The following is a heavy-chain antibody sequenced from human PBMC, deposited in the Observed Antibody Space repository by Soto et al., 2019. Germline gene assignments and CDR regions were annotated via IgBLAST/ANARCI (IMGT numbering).Heavy chain of an antibody. V-gene: IGHV4-34*01. CDR1: GGSFSGYY. J-gene: IGHJ6*02. CDR2: INHSGST. CDR3: ARDMGSSWYLGYSYYGMDV. D-gene: IGHD6-13*01. Sequence: QVQLQQWGAGVLKPSETLSLTCAVYGGSFSGYYWSWIRQPPGKGLEWSGEINHSGSTNYNPSLMIRVTISVDQSKNQFSLKLSSATAADTAVYYCARDMGSSWYLGYSYYGMDVWGQGTTVTVSS.